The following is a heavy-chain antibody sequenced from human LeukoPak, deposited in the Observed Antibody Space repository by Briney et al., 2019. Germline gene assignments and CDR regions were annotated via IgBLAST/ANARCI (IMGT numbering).Heavy chain of an antibody. Sequence: GGSLRLSCAASGFTFSSSAMHWVRQAPGKGLEYVSAISSDGVATYYASSVKGRFTVSTDNSKNTLYLQMGSLRAEDMAVYYCATWSDYHHVYWGQGTQVTVSS. V-gene: IGHV3-64*01. CDR3: ATWSDYHHVY. D-gene: IGHD3-3*01. CDR1: GFTFSSSA. CDR2: ISSDGVAT. J-gene: IGHJ4*02.